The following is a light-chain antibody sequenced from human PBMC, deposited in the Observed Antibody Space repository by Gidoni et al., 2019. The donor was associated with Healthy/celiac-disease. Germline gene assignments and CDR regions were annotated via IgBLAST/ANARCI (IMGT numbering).Light chain of an antibody. CDR1: QTVSSSY. CDR3: QQYGSSPLT. V-gene: IGKV3-20*01. Sequence: VFTLSPVTLSLAPGERATLFCRASQTVSSSYLAWYQQKPGKAPRHLIYGASSRATGIPDRFSGSGSGTDFTLTISRLEPEEIAVYDCQQYGSSPLTFGQETKVEMK. J-gene: IGKJ1*01. CDR2: GAS.